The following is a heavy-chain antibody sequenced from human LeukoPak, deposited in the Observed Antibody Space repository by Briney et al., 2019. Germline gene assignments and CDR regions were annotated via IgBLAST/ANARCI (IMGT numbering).Heavy chain of an antibody. V-gene: IGHV3-7*01. D-gene: IGHD5-12*01. CDR2: IKQDGSEK. J-gene: IGHJ6*02. CDR1: GFTFSSYW. Sequence: PGRSLRLSCAASGFTFSSYWMSWVRQAPGKGLEWVANIKQDGSEKYYVDSVKGRFTISRDNAKNSLYLQMNSLRAEDTAVYYCARQWLRFEDYYYGMDVWGQGTTVTVSS. CDR3: ARQWLRFEDYYYGMDV.